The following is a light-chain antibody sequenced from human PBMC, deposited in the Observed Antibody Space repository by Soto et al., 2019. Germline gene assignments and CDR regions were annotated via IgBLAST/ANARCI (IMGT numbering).Light chain of an antibody. CDR3: SSYTSSSTVV. Sequence: ALTQPASVSGSPGQSITLSCTGTSSDVGGYNYVSWYQQHPGKAPKLMIYDVSNRPSGVSNRFSGSKSGNTASLTISGLQAEDEADYYCSSYTSSSTVVFGGGTQLTVL. J-gene: IGLJ2*01. CDR1: SSDVGGYNY. CDR2: DVS. V-gene: IGLV2-14*01.